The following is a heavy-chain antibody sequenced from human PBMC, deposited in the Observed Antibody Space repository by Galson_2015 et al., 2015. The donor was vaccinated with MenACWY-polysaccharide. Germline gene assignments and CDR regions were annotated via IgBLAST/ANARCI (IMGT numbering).Heavy chain of an antibody. Sequence: ASGFTVSNNYMNWFRQTPEKGLEWVSLIYSGGSTHYADSVKGRFTISRDSSKNTLYLQMNSLRAEDTAWYYCASNGDQGYWGQGTLVTVSS. D-gene: IGHD4-17*01. CDR3: ASNGDQGY. CDR1: GFTVSNNY. J-gene: IGHJ4*02. CDR2: IYSGGST. V-gene: IGHV3-53*01.